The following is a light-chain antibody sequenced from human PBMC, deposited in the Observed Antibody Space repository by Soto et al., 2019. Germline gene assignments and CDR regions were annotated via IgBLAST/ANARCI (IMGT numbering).Light chain of an antibody. CDR3: QSADSSGTQRV. CDR1: ALPKQY. Sequence: SYELTQPPSVSVSPGQTARITCFGDALPKQYAYWYQQKPGQAPVLVIYKDRERPSGIPERFSGSTSGTTVTLTISGVQAEDEADYYCQSADSSGTQRVFGTGTKVNVL. V-gene: IGLV3-25*03. CDR2: KDR. J-gene: IGLJ1*01.